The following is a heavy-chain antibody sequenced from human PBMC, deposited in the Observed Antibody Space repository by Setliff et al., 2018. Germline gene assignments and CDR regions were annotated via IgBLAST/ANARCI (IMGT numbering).Heavy chain of an antibody. D-gene: IGHD3-3*01. V-gene: IGHV3-74*01. CDR3: ARERRLYDFWSGTYYMDV. CDR1: GFTFSSYS. Sequence: GGSLRLSCVVSGFTFSSYSMNWVRQTPGKGPVWVSRIDKDGTTTSYADSVKGRFIISRDNAKNTLYLQMNSLRAEDTAVYYCARERRLYDFWSGTYYMDVWGKGTTVTVSS. CDR2: IDKDGTTT. J-gene: IGHJ6*03.